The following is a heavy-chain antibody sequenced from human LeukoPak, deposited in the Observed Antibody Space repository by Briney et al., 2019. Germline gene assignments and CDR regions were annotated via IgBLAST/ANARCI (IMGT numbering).Heavy chain of an antibody. V-gene: IGHV1-18*01. CDR3: AREGVINLWELPRYGAFDI. Sequence: ASVKVSCKASGYTFTSYGISWVRQAPGQGLEWMGWISAYDGNTNYAQKLQGRVTMTTDTSTSTAYMELRSLRSDDTAVYYCAREGVINLWELPRYGAFDIWGQGTMVTVSS. CDR2: ISAYDGNT. J-gene: IGHJ3*02. CDR1: GYTFTSYG. D-gene: IGHD1-26*01.